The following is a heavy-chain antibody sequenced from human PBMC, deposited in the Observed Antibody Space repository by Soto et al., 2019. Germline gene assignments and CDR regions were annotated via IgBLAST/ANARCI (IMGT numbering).Heavy chain of an antibody. J-gene: IGHJ6*02. CDR2: IIPIFGTA. V-gene: IGHV1-69*12. CDR1: VGTFNSYA. Sequence: QVQLVQSGAEVKKPGSSVKVSCKASVGTFNSYAISWVRQAPGQGLECMGGIIPIFGTANYPQKFQGRVTITADESTSTAYMELSSLRSEDTAVYYCASIRDGYNLHYYYGMDVWGQGTTVTVSS. D-gene: IGHD5-18*01. CDR3: ASIRDGYNLHYYYGMDV.